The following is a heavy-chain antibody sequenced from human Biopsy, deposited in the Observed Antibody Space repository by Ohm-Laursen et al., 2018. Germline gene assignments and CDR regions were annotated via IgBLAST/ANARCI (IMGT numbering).Heavy chain of an antibody. V-gene: IGHV1-2*02. J-gene: IGHJ4*02. CDR2: ISPKSGDT. CDR1: GFSFTGYY. D-gene: IGHD6-19*01. CDR3: ALQSVAQMKNFDY. Sequence: ASVKVSCKTSGFSFTGYYIHWVRQAPGQGLEWMGWISPKSGDTNYAQKFQGNITMTRDTSMSTAYMEMGRLRCDDTAVYYCALQSVAQMKNFDYWGQGTLVTVSS.